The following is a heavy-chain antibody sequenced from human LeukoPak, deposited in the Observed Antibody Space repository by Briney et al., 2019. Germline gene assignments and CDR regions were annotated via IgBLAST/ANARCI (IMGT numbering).Heavy chain of an antibody. J-gene: IGHJ4*02. V-gene: IGHV1-18*01. CDR2: ISAYNGNT. CDR1: GYTFTSYG. Sequence: ASVKVSCKASGYTFTSYGISWVRQAPGQGLEWMGWISAYNGNTNYAQKLQGRVTMTTDTSTGTAYMELRSLRSDDTAVYYCARGDPYSSSWYFDYWGQGTLVTVSS. CDR3: ARGDPYSSSWYFDY. D-gene: IGHD6-13*01.